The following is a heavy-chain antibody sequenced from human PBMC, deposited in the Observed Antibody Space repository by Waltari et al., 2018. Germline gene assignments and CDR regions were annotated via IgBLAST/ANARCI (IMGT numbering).Heavy chain of an antibody. J-gene: IGHJ6*03. V-gene: IGHV4-38-2*02. CDR2: IYQRGRT. Sequence: QVQLQESGPGLVKPSETLSLTCTVSGYSISSGYYWCWIRQPPGKGWEWIGSIYQRGRTSYTPSRKGRVTISVDTSKNQFSLKLSSVTAADTAVYYCARVGGRQWLVPRGYYYYYYMDVWGKGTTVTVSS. CDR3: ARVGGRQWLVPRGYYYYYYMDV. CDR1: GYSISSGYY. D-gene: IGHD6-19*01.